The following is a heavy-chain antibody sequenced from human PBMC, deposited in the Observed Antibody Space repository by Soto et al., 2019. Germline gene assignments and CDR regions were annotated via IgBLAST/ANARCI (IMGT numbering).Heavy chain of an antibody. CDR3: ARAGDSSGYYHFDY. J-gene: IGHJ4*02. CDR2: MNPNSGNT. CDR1: GYTFTSYD. D-gene: IGHD3-22*01. V-gene: IGHV1-8*01. Sequence: QVQLVQSGAEVKKPGASVKVSCKASGYTFTSYDINWVRQATGQGLEWMGWMNPNSGNTGYAQKVQGRVTMTRNTPISTASMELSSLRSEDTAVYYCARAGDSSGYYHFDYWGQGTLVTVSS.